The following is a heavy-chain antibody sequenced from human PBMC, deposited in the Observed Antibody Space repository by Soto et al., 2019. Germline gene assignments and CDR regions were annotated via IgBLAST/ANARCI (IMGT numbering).Heavy chain of an antibody. V-gene: IGHV1-69*13. CDR2: IIPIFGTA. D-gene: IGHD3-22*01. CDR1: GGTFSSYA. Sequence: ASVKVSCKASGGTFSSYAISWVRQAPGQGLEWMGGIIPIFGTANYAQKFQGRVTITADESTSTAYMELSSLRSEDTAVYYCARDLAGSMIVVVPDVWDAFDIWGQGTMVTVSS. CDR3: ARDLAGSMIVVVPDVWDAFDI. J-gene: IGHJ3*02.